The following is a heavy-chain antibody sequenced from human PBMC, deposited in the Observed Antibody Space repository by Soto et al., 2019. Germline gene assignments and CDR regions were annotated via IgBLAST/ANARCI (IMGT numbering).Heavy chain of an antibody. D-gene: IGHD6-13*01. CDR2: ISYGGDNK. J-gene: IGHJ4*02. CDR3: AKARHSTSWYGVEADF. CDR1: GFIFSDYA. Sequence: QVQLVESGGGVVQPGRSLRLSCAASGFIFSDYAMHWVRQAPGKGLEWVAVISYGGDNKYYADSVRGRFAISRDNLKNTLYLQMNSLNPEDTAVYHCAKARHSTSWYGVEADFSGQVTLVTVSS. V-gene: IGHV3-30*09.